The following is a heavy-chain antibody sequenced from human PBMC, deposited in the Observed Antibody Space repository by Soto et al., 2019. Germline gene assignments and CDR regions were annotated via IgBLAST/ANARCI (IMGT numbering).Heavy chain of an antibody. V-gene: IGHV3-72*01. CDR3: ARGLPYYDILTGYPLSGYGMDV. D-gene: IGHD3-9*01. CDR1: GFTFSDHY. Sequence: GGSLRLSCAASGFTFSDHYMDWVRQAPGKGLEWVGRTRNKANSYTTEYAASVKGRFTISRDDSKNSLYLQMNSLKTEDTAVYYCARGLPYYDILTGYPLSGYGMDVWGQGTTVTVSS. J-gene: IGHJ6*02. CDR2: TRNKANSYTT.